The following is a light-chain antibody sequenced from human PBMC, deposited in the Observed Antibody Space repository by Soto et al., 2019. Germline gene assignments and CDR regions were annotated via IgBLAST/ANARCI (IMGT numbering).Light chain of an antibody. Sequence: DIVMTQSPDSLAVSLGERATINCKSSQSVLYSSNNKNYLAWYQQKPGQPPKLLIYWASTRESGVPDRFSGSGSGTDFTLTISSLQAEDVAVYYCQQYYSTPWTCGQGNKGDIK. CDR2: WAS. V-gene: IGKV4-1*01. CDR3: QQYYSTPWT. J-gene: IGKJ1*01. CDR1: QSVLYSSNNKNY.